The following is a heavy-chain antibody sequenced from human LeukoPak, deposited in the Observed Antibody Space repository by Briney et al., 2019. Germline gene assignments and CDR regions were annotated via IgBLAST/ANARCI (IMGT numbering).Heavy chain of an antibody. CDR3: ARAVADFWSGQYYFDY. Sequence: SETLSLTCTVSGGSISSYCWSWIRQPPGKGLEWIGCIYYSGSTNYHPSLKSRVTISVDTSKNQFSLKLSSVTAADTAVFYCARAVADFWSGQYYFDYWGQGTLVTVSS. CDR2: IYYSGST. CDR1: GGSISSYC. D-gene: IGHD3-3*01. V-gene: IGHV4-59*01. J-gene: IGHJ4*02.